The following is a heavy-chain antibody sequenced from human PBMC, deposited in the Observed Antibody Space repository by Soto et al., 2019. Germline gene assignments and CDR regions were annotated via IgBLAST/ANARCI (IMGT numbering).Heavy chain of an antibody. Sequence: EVQVVESGGGLVQPGGSLRLSCAASGFTLSSYWMTWVRQAPGKGLEWVANIKEDGSETYYVDSVKGRFTISRDNAKNSLYLQLNSLRAEDTAVYYCAREVLVCFGEFLEDYYCHGMDVWGQGTTVPVSS. V-gene: IGHV3-7*05. CDR2: IKEDGSET. CDR1: GFTLSSYW. D-gene: IGHD3-10*01. J-gene: IGHJ6*02. CDR3: AREVLVCFGEFLEDYYCHGMDV.